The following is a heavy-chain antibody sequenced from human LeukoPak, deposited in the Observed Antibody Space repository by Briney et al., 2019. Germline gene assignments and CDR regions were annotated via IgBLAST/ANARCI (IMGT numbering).Heavy chain of an antibody. V-gene: IGHV5-51*01. CDR2: IYPGDSDT. CDR3: ARQQADLKYNWKLKAYYYGMDV. CDR1: GYSFTSYW. Sequence: LGESLKISCKGPGYSFTSYWIGWVRQVPGKGLEWRGIIYPGDSDTRYSPSSQGQVTISADKSIRTAYLQWSSLKASDSAMYYRARQQADLKYNWKLKAYYYGMDVWGEGTPVTVSS. J-gene: IGHJ6*04. D-gene: IGHD1-20*01.